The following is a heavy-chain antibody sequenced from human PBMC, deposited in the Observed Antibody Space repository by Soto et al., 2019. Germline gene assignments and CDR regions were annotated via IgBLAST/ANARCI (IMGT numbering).Heavy chain of an antibody. CDR1: GGSINSGDSY. D-gene: IGHD2-15*01. CDR3: ARDAPGVAPY. Sequence: QVQLQESGPGLVRPSQTLSLTCTVSGGSINSGDSYWNWIRQHPEKGLEWIGYINYRESTFYNPSLKSRIIISVDTSKNQFSLSLSSVTAADTAVYYCARDAPGVAPYWGQGTLVTVSS. J-gene: IGHJ4*02. CDR2: INYREST. V-gene: IGHV4-31*03.